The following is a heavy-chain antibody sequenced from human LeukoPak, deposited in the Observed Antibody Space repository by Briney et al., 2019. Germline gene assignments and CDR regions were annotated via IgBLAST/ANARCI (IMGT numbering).Heavy chain of an antibody. Sequence: GGSLRLSCEASGFTFSDHALHWVHQAPGKGLEWVAVISYDGSKKYYADSVKGRFTISRDNAKNSLYLQMNSLRAEDTAVYYCAKGKAADIYYYYFYMDVWGKGTTVTVSS. D-gene: IGHD6-13*01. V-gene: IGHV3-30-3*01. CDR2: ISYDGSKK. CDR3: AKGKAADIYYYYFYMDV. CDR1: GFTFSDHA. J-gene: IGHJ6*03.